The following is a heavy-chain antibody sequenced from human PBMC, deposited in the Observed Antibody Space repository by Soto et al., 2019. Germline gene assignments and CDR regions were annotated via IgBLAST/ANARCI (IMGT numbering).Heavy chain of an antibody. D-gene: IGHD5-18*01. Sequence: EVQLVESGGGLVQPGGSLRLSCAASGFTFSGYWMHWVRQAPGKGLVWVSRINSDGSSTSYADSVKGRFTISRDNAKNTLYPQMNSLRAEDTAVYYCARCGYTYGYYGDVWGQGTTVTVSS. CDR1: GFTFSGYW. V-gene: IGHV3-74*01. J-gene: IGHJ6*02. CDR3: ARCGYTYGYYGDV. CDR2: INSDGSST.